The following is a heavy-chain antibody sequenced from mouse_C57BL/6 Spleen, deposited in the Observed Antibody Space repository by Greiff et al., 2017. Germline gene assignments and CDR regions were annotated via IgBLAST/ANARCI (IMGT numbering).Heavy chain of an antibody. D-gene: IGHD1-1*02. V-gene: IGHV1-53*01. J-gene: IGHJ2*01. CDR3: ARWGSAPYFDY. Sequence: VQLQQPGTELVKPGASVKLSCKASGYTFTSYWMHWVKQRPGQGLAWIGNINPSNGGTNYNEKFKSKATLTGDKSSSTAYMQRSSLTSEDSAVYDCARWGSAPYFDYWGQGTTLTVSS. CDR1: GYTFTSYW. CDR2: INPSNGGT.